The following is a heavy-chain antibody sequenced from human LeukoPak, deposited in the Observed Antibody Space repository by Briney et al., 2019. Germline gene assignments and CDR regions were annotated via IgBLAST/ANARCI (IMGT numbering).Heavy chain of an antibody. Sequence: SQTLSLTCTVSGGSISSYYWSWIRQPPGKGLGWIGYIYYSGSTNYNPSLKSRVTISVDTSKNQFSLKLSSVTAADTAVYYCARVPFGAQPLFDYWGQGTLVTVSS. CDR1: GGSISSYY. CDR3: ARVPFGAQPLFDY. CDR2: IYYSGST. J-gene: IGHJ4*02. D-gene: IGHD3-10*01. V-gene: IGHV4-59*01.